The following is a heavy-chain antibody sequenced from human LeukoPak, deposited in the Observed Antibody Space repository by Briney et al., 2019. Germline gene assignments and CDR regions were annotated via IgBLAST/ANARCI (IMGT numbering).Heavy chain of an antibody. Sequence: SETLSLTCAVSGGSISSSNWWSWVRQPPGKGLEWIGEIYHSGSTNYNPSLKSRVTISVDKSKNQFSLKLSSVTAADTAVYYCAKDKRYYTIPGGYYWGQGTLVTVSS. J-gene: IGHJ4*02. CDR1: GGSISSSNW. D-gene: IGHD3-10*01. V-gene: IGHV4-4*02. CDR3: AKDKRYYTIPGGYY. CDR2: IYHSGST.